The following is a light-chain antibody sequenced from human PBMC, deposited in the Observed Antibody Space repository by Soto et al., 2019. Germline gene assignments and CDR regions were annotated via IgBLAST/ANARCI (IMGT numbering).Light chain of an antibody. CDR1: QSVSSSY. CDR2: GAS. Sequence: EIVLTQSPGTLSLSPGERATLSCRASQSVSSSYLAWYQQKPGQAPRLLIYGASSRATGIPDRLSGSGSGTDFTFTSSRLEHEDFAVYYCQQHGSSPQTFGQGTKVEIK. J-gene: IGKJ1*01. CDR3: QQHGSSPQT. V-gene: IGKV3-20*01.